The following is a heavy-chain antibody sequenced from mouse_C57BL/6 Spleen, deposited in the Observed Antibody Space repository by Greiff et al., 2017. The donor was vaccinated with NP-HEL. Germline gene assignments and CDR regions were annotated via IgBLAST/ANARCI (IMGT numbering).Heavy chain of an antibody. V-gene: IGHV1-82*01. D-gene: IGHD3-2*02. CDR2: IYPGDGDT. CDR1: GYAFSSSW. CDR3: AHTAHVHYYAMDY. Sequence: QVQLKQSGPELVKPGASVKISCKASGYAFSSSWMNWVKQRPGKGLEWIGRIYPGDGDTNYNGKFKGKATLTADKSSSTAYMPLSSLTSEDSAVYFCAHTAHVHYYAMDYWGQGTSVTVSS. J-gene: IGHJ4*01.